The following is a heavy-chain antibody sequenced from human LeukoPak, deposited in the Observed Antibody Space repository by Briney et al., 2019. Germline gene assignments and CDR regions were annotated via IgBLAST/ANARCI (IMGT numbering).Heavy chain of an antibody. D-gene: IGHD3-10*01. CDR3: ARAGRDDAFDI. Sequence: GGSLRLSCAASGFTFSSYSMNWVRQAPGKGLEWVSSISSSSSYIYYADSVKGRFTISRDNAKNSLYLQMNSLRAEDTAVYYCARAGRDDAFDIWGQGTMVTVSS. CDR1: GFTFSSYS. V-gene: IGHV3-21*01. J-gene: IGHJ3*02. CDR2: ISSSSSYI.